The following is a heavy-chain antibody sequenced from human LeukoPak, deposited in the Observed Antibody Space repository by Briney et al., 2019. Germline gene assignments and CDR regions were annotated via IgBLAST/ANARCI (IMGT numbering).Heavy chain of an antibody. Sequence: SETLSLTCTVSGGSLSSYYWSWIRQPAGKGLEWIGRIYTSGSTNYNPSLKSRVTMSVDTSKNQFSLKLSSVTAADTAVYCCAATYVYDSSGYQLSYWGQGTLVTVSS. D-gene: IGHD3-22*01. V-gene: IGHV4-4*07. J-gene: IGHJ4*02. CDR3: AATYVYDSSGYQLSY. CDR1: GGSLSSYY. CDR2: IYTSGST.